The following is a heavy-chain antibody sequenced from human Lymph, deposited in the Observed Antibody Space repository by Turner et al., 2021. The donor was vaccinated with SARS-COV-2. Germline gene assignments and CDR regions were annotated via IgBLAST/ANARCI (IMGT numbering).Heavy chain of an antibody. J-gene: IGHJ4*02. CDR1: GFTFISYA. V-gene: IGHV3-30*04. CDR3: ATLFTIPYYSDSSGYYTDY. CDR2: ISYDGSNK. D-gene: IGHD3-22*01. Sequence: QVQLVESGGGVVQPGRSLRLSCAASGFTFISYAMQWVRQAPGKGLEWVAVISYDGSNKYYADSVKGRFTISRDNSKNTLYLQVNSLRAEDTAVFYCATLFTIPYYSDSSGYYTDYWGQGTLVTVSS.